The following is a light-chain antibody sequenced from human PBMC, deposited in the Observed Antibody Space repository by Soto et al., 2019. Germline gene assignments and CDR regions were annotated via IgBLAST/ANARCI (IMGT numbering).Light chain of an antibody. Sequence: DIHMTQSPSSLSASVGDRVTITCRASQSISSFLNWYQQKPGKAPHLLIYAASSLRYGVPSRFRGSESGTEFTLTISSLQPKDFATYFCQQSYTTPWTFGQGTKVEIK. CDR1: QSISSF. V-gene: IGKV1-39*01. CDR3: QQSYTTPWT. J-gene: IGKJ1*01. CDR2: AAS.